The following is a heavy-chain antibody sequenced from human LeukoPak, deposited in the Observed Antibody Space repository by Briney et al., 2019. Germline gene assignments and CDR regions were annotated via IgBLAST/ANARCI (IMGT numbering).Heavy chain of an antibody. J-gene: IGHJ4*02. D-gene: IGHD3-22*01. V-gene: IGHV1-2*02. CDR2: INPNSGGT. CDR3: ASALNYYDSTSQEGN. Sequence: GASVKVSCKASGYTFTGYYMHWVRQAPGQGLEWMGWINPNSGGTIFAQKFQGRVTLTRDTSISTAYMELSRLRSDDTAVYYCASALNYYDSTSQEGNWGQGTLVTVSS. CDR1: GYTFTGYY.